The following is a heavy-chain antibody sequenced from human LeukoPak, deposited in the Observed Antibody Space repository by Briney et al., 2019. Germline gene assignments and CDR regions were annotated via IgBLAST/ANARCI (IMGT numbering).Heavy chain of an antibody. J-gene: IGHJ4*02. V-gene: IGHV3-74*01. D-gene: IGHD4-23*01. CDR3: ATFGGNLDY. CDR1: GFAFSSYW. Sequence: GGSLRLSCAASGFAFSSYWMHWVRQAPGKGLVWVSRIHSDGNSTTYADSVKGRFTISRDNSKNTLYLQMNSLRAEDTAVYYCATFGGNLDYWGQGTLVTVSS. CDR2: IHSDGNST.